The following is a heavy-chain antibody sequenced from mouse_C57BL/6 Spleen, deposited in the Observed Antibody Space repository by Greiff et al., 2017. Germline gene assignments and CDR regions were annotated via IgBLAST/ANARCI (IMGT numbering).Heavy chain of an antibody. V-gene: IGHV5-6*01. CDR3: GIYYGYDDYAMDY. D-gene: IGHD2-2*01. Sequence: EVMLVESGGDLVKPGGSLKLSCAASGFTFSSYGMSWVRQTPDKRLEWVATISSGGSYTYYPDSVKGRFTISRDNAKNTLYLQMSSLKSEDTAMYYCGIYYGYDDYAMDYWGQGTTVTVSS. CDR2: ISSGGSYT. CDR1: GFTFSSYG. J-gene: IGHJ4*01.